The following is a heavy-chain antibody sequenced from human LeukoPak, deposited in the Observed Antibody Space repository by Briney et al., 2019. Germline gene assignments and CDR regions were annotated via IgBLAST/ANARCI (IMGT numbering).Heavy chain of an antibody. V-gene: IGHV1-69*05. J-gene: IGHJ4*02. CDR1: GGTFSSYA. Sequence: EASVKVSCKASGGTFSSYAISWVRQAPGQGLEWMGRIIPIFGTANYAQKFQGGVTITTDESTSTAYMELSSLRSEDTAVYYCARDWRGYSSEPFDYWGQGTLVTVSS. CDR2: IIPIFGTA. CDR3: ARDWRGYSSEPFDY. D-gene: IGHD6-19*01.